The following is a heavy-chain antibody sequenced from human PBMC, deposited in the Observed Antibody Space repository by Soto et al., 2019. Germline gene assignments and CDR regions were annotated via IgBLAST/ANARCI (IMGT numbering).Heavy chain of an antibody. CDR1: GFTFSSYA. CDR2: ISGSGGST. CDR3: AKTEYGSGSFVYYMDV. Sequence: GSLRLSCAASGFTFSSYAMSWVRQAPGKGLEWVSAISGSGGSTYYADSVKGRFTISRDNSKNTLYLQMNSLRAEDTAVYYCAKTEYGSGSFVYYMDVWGKGTTVTVSS. J-gene: IGHJ6*03. D-gene: IGHD3-10*01. V-gene: IGHV3-23*01.